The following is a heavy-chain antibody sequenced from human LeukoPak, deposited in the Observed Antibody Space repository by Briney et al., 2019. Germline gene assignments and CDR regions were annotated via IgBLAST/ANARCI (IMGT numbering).Heavy chain of an antibody. J-gene: IGHJ5*02. V-gene: IGHV4-34*01. CDR1: GGSISSYY. Sequence: PSETLSLTCTVSGGSISSYYWSWIRQPPGKGLEWIGEINHSGSTNYNPSLKSRVTISVDTSKNQFSLKLSSVTAADTAVYYCASWHYDILTGYSGFDPWGQGTLVTVSS. CDR2: INHSGST. CDR3: ASWHYDILTGYSGFDP. D-gene: IGHD3-9*01.